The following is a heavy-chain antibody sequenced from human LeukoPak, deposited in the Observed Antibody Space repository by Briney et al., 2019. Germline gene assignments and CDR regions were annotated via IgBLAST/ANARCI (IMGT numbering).Heavy chain of an antibody. J-gene: IGHJ6*02. CDR2: IGGSGGST. CDR3: ANIHYYYYYGMDV. V-gene: IGHV3-23*01. CDR1: GFTFSSYA. Sequence: SGGSLRLSCAASGFTFSSYAMSWVRQAPGKGLEWVSAIGGSGGSTYYADSVKGRFTISRDNSKNTLYLQMNSLRAEDTAVYYCANIHYYYYYGMDVWGQGTTVTVSS.